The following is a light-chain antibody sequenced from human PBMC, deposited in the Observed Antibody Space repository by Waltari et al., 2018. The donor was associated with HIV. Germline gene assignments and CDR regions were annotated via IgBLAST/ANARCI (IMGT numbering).Light chain of an antibody. CDR2: EVN. Sequence: QSALTQPPSASGSPGPSVTIPCTGTSSDVVGSNSVSWYQLHPGKAPKLMIYEVNKRPSGVPDRFSASKSGNTASLTVSGLQGEDEADYYCSSYAGSVYVFGTGTRVTVL. CDR1: SSDVVGSNS. CDR3: SSYAGSVYV. J-gene: IGLJ1*01. V-gene: IGLV2-8*01.